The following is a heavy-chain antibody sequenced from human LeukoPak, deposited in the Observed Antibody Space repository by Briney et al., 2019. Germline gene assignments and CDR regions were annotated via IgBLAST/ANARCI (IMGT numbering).Heavy chain of an antibody. J-gene: IGHJ4*02. D-gene: IGHD6-13*01. CDR3: AKGAGYSSNWNFDY. Sequence: PRGSLRLSCTASGFTFSSYAMSWVRQAPGKGLEWVSTISGRGDSTYYADSVKGRFTISRDNSKNTLYLQMNSLRLEDTAGYYCAKGAGYSSNWNFDYWGQGTLVTVSS. CDR1: GFTFSSYA. V-gene: IGHV3-23*01. CDR2: ISGRGDST.